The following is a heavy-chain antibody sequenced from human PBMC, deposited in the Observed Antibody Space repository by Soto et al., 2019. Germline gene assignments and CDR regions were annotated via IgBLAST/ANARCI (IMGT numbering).Heavy chain of an antibody. CDR3: ARAYSGDRLFDY. J-gene: IGHJ4*02. Sequence: QVQLVESGGGLVKPGGSLRLSCAASGFTFSDYYMSWIRQAPGKGLEWVSYISSSSSYTNYADSVKGRFTISRDNAKNSRYLQMNSLRAEDTAVYYCARAYSGDRLFDYWGQGTLVTVSS. D-gene: IGHD6-19*01. CDR2: ISSSSSYT. CDR1: GFTFSDYY. V-gene: IGHV3-11*05.